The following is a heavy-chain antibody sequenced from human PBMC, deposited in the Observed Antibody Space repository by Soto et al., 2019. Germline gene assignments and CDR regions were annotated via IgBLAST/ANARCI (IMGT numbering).Heavy chain of an antibody. CDR3: AKSPGPYSSSSTRYYDY. CDR1: GFTFSNYA. D-gene: IGHD6-6*01. J-gene: IGHJ4*02. CDR2: ISGSGGGT. V-gene: IGHV3-23*01. Sequence: EIQLLESGGGLVQPGGSLRLSCAASGFTFSNYAMTWVRQAPGKGLEWVSVISGSGGGTYYADSVKGRFTFSGDSSTNTLYLQMNSLGVEDTAVYYCAKSPGPYSSSSTRYYDYWGQGTLVTVSS.